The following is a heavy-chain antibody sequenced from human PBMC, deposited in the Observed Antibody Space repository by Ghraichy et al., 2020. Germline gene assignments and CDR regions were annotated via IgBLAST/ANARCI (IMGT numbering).Heavy chain of an antibody. D-gene: IGHD1-26*01. J-gene: IGHJ4*02. Sequence: GGSLRLSCKGSGFPFSRYGMHWVRRAPGKGLEWVALRSPDKETKFYADSVRGRFIISRDDSKSTLFLRMNNLRPEDTGMYYCARGDDGSPDSWGPGTLVIVSS. V-gene: IGHV3-30*03. CDR2: RSPDKETK. CDR1: GFPFSRYG. CDR3: ARGDDGSPDS.